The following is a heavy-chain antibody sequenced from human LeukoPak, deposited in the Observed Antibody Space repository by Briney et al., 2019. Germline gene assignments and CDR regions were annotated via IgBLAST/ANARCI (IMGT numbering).Heavy chain of an antibody. Sequence: NPSETLSLTCTVSGGSISSYYWSWIRQPPGKGLEWIGYIYYSGSTNYNPSLKSRVTISVDTSKNQFSLKLSSVTAADTAVYYCARQAEWPLNWFDPWGQGTLVTVSS. J-gene: IGHJ5*02. CDR1: GGSISSYY. CDR2: IYYSGST. CDR3: ARQAEWPLNWFDP. V-gene: IGHV4-59*01. D-gene: IGHD3-3*01.